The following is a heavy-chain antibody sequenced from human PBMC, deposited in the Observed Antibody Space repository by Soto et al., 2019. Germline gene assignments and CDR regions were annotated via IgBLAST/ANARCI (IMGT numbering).Heavy chain of an antibody. J-gene: IGHJ6*02. CDR2: ISSSSSYI. V-gene: IGHV3-21*01. D-gene: IGHD5-18*01. CDR3: ARKNSYDYYYYGMDV. Sequence: EVQLVESGGGLVKPGGSLRLSCAASGFTFSSYSMNWVRQAPGKGLEWVSSISSSSSYIYYADSVKGRFTISRDNAKNSLYLQMNSLRAEDTAVYYCARKNSYDYYYYGMDVWGRGTTVTVSS. CDR1: GFTFSSYS.